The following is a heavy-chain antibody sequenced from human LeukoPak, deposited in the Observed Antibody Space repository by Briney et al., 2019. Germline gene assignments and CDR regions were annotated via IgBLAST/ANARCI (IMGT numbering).Heavy chain of an antibody. CDR1: GASYNAYY. CDR3: AVGITILGVAASFDS. V-gene: IGHV4-34*01. CDR2: IDHRGTA. Sequence: SETMSLTCAVYGASYNAYYWSWVRQPPGQGLEWIGDIDHRGTATYNPSLKSRLAISADASKNQFSLKLNSVTDADTAVYYCAVGITILGVAASFDSWGQGNLVIVSS. D-gene: IGHD3-3*01. J-gene: IGHJ4*02.